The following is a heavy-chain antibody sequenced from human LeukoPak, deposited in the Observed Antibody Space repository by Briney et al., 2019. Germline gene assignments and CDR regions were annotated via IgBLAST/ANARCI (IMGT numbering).Heavy chain of an antibody. J-gene: IGHJ4*02. CDR1: GYTFDNFE. D-gene: IGHD2-2*03. Sequence: ASVKVSCKASGYTFDNFEILGFSWVRHAAGQGLEWMGWIDRKKDLTDYAQKFQGRGTMTANKSTNTAHLDLRSWICADTAVDYCARWIRGNVWSSDNWGRGTPVTVSS. CDR2: IDRKKDLT. CDR3: ARWIRGNVWSSDN. V-gene: IGHV1-18*01.